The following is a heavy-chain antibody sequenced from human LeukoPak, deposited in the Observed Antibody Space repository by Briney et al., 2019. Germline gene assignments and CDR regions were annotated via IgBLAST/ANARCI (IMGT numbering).Heavy chain of an antibody. D-gene: IGHD6-13*01. CDR1: GGSFSGYY. J-gene: IGHJ4*02. CDR3: ARGEGSGQLGFDY. V-gene: IGHV4-34*01. CDR2: INHSGST. Sequence: SETLSLTCAVYGGSFSGYYWSWIRQPPGKGLEWIWEINHSGSTNYNPSLKSRVTISVDTSKNQFSLKLSSVTAADTAVYYCARGEGSGQLGFDYWGQGTLVTVSS.